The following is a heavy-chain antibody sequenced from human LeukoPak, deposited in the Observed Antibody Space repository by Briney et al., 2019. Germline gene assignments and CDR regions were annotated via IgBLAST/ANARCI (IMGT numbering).Heavy chain of an antibody. CDR3: ARGPHSIVASGGGFDY. J-gene: IGHJ4*02. CDR1: GCTDSSNY. D-gene: IGHD6-13*01. V-gene: IGHV3-66*02. CDR2: IYSGGST. Sequence: GGSLRLSCAASGCTDSSNYMSWVRQAPGKGLEGASVIYSGGSTYYAESGKGRCTISRDNSKNTLYVQMNSLRAEDTAVYYCARGPHSIVASGGGFDYWGQGALVTVSS.